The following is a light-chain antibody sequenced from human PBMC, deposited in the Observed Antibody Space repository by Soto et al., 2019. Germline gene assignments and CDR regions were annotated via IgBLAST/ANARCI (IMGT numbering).Light chain of an antibody. CDR3: QQTFRTPHT. V-gene: IGKV1-39*01. CDR1: QTISSY. Sequence: DIQMTQSPASLSASVGDRVTITCRASQTISSYLNWYQQKAGAAPKLLIYSASTLQSGVPSRFSGSGFGTDYPLTTSSLQPADFAGYYCQQTFRTPHTFGQGTKLDIK. CDR2: SAS. J-gene: IGKJ2*01.